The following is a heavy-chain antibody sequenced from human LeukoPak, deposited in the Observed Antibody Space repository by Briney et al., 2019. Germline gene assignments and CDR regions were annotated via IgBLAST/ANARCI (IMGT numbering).Heavy chain of an antibody. V-gene: IGHV3-74*01. D-gene: IGHD3-3*01. J-gene: IGHJ6*02. Sequence: GGSLRPSCAASGFTFSSHLMHWVRQAPGKGLVWVSRISSDGTYTNYADSVKGRFTISRDNAKNSLYLQMNSLRAEDTAVYYCARDKGFWSGQTYYYYYGMDVWGQGTTVTVSS. CDR1: GFTFSSHL. CDR2: ISSDGTYT. CDR3: ARDKGFWSGQTYYYYYGMDV.